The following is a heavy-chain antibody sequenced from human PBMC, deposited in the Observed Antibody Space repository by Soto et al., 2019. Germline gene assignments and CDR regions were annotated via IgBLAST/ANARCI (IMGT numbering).Heavy chain of an antibody. V-gene: IGHV3-74*01. CDR3: ARGFRDY. J-gene: IGHJ4*02. Sequence: SHRLCYAASGLNFRDYWMHWVRLVPSKGPLWVSRISPDGSSVRDSVQGRFTTSRDNAKNTLYLQLNSLSTEETAVYYCARGFRDYWGQGTLVTVS. CDR1: GLNFRDYW. D-gene: IGHD3-10*01. CDR2: ISPDGSSV.